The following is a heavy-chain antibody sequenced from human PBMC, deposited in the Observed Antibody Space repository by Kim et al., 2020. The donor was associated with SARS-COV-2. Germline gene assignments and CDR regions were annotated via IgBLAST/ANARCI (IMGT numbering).Heavy chain of an antibody. V-gene: IGHV3-74*01. D-gene: IGHD1-26*01. J-gene: IGHJ4*02. Sequence: GESLKISCTASGFTFSGYWMHWVRQAPGKGLVWVSRINGDGTTTTYADSVKGRFTISRDNAKNTLYLQMNSLRAEDTAVYYCARGIGSYPYWGQGTLVTVSS. CDR2: INGDGTTT. CDR1: GFTFSGYW. CDR3: ARGIGSYPY.